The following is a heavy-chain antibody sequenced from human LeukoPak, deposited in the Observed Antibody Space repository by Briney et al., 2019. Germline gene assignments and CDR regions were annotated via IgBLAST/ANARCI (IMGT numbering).Heavy chain of an antibody. CDR3: ARGQVGETRDNWFDP. Sequence: SETLSLTCAVYGGSFSGYYWSWIRQPAGKGLEWIGRIYTSGSTNYNPSLKSRVTMSVDTSKNQFSLKLSSVTAADTAVYYCARGQVGETRDNWFDPWGQGTLVTVSS. CDR2: IYTSGST. D-gene: IGHD1-26*01. V-gene: IGHV4-59*10. J-gene: IGHJ5*02. CDR1: GGSFSGYY.